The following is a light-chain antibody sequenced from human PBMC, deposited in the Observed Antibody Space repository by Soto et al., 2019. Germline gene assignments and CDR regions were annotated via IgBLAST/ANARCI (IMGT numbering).Light chain of an antibody. CDR3: QQSGSSPWT. J-gene: IGKJ1*01. V-gene: IGKV3-11*01. Sequence: EIVFTQSPSTLSLSPGERATLSCRARQSISSDLAWYQQKPGQAPRLLIYDASNRATGIPARFSGSGSGTDFTLTISNLEPEDFAVYYGQQSGSSPWTFGQGTKVDI. CDR2: DAS. CDR1: QSISSD.